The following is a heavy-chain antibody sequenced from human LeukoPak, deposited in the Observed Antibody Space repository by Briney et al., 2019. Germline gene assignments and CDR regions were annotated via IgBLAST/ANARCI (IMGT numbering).Heavy chain of an antibody. D-gene: IGHD4-17*01. J-gene: IGHJ4*02. CDR1: GGSVNSGSYY. V-gene: IGHV4-61*01. CDR3: ARDDYGDALDS. Sequence: SETLSLTCTASGGSVNSGSYYWSWVRQPPGKGLELIGYIGSSGSTNYNPSLKSRVTMSVDTSKTQLSLTLSSMTAADTAVYYCARDDYGDALDSWGQGTLVTVSS. CDR2: IGSSGST.